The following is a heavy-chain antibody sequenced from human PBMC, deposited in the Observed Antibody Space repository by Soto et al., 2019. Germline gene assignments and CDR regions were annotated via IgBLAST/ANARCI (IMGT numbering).Heavy chain of an antibody. D-gene: IGHD5-12*01. CDR1: GGTFSSYT. V-gene: IGHV1-69*02. Sequence: QVQLVQSGAEVKKPGSSVKVSCKASGGTFSSYTISWVRQAPGQGLEWMGRIIPILGIANYAQKFQGRVTITADKSTSTAYMELSSLRSEDTAVYYCASGGTGYSGYGPSASWGQGTLVTVSS. CDR2: IIPILGIA. J-gene: IGHJ4*02. CDR3: ASGGTGYSGYGPSAS.